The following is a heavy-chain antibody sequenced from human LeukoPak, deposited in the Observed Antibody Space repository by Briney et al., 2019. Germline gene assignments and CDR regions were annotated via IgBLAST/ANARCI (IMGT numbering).Heavy chain of an antibody. D-gene: IGHD1-26*01. J-gene: IGHJ4*02. CDR2: IYYSGST. CDR1: GDSISSGGYY. V-gene: IGHV4-31*03. CDR3: ARDRYSGSFLDY. Sequence: SETLSLTCTVSGDSISSGGYYWSWIRQHPGKGLEWIGYIYYSGSTYYNPSLKSRVTISVDTSKNQFSLKLSSVTAADTAVYYCARDRYSGSFLDYWGQGTLVTVSS.